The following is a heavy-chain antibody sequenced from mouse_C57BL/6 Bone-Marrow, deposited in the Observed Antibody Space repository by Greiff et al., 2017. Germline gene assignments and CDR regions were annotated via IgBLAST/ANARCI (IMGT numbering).Heavy chain of an antibody. Sequence: EVKVEESGGGLVKPGGSLKLSCAASGFTFSSYAMSWVRQTPEKRLEWVATISDGGSYTYYPDNVKGRFTISRDNAKNNLYLQMSHLKSEDTAMYYCARGLYYYGSSYFAYWGQGTLVTVSA. J-gene: IGHJ3*01. CDR1: GFTFSSYA. CDR2: ISDGGSYT. CDR3: ARGLYYYGSSYFAY. D-gene: IGHD1-1*01. V-gene: IGHV5-4*03.